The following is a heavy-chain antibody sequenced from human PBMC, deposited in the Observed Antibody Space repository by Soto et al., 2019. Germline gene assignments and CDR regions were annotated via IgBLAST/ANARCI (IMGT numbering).Heavy chain of an antibody. J-gene: IGHJ4*02. V-gene: IGHV4-59*01. CDR2: IYYSGST. CDR1: GGSISSYY. D-gene: IGHD2-2*01. CDR3: ARQDCSSTSCYVDY. Sequence: QVQLQESGPGLVKPSETLSLTCTVSGGSISSYYWSWIRQPPGKGLERIGYIYYSGSTNYNPSLKSRVTMSVDMSKNQFSLKLSSVIAADTAVYYCARQDCSSTSCYVDYWGQGTLVTVSS.